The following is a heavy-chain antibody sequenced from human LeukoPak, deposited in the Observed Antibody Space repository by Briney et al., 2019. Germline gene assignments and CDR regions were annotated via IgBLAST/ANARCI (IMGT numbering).Heavy chain of an antibody. CDR1: GFTFSSYS. J-gene: IGHJ4*02. Sequence: GGSLRLSCAASGFTFSSYSMNWVRQAPGKGLEWVSSISSSSSYIYYADSVKGRFTISRDNAKNSLYLQMNSPRAEDTALYYCAKDMGGYDHRFDYWGQGTLVTVSS. CDR3: AKDMGGYDHRFDY. CDR2: ISSSSSYI. V-gene: IGHV3-21*04. D-gene: IGHD5-12*01.